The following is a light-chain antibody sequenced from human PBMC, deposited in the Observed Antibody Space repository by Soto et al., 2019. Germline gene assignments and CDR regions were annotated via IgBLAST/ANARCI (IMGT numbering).Light chain of an antibody. Sequence: EFVLTQSPATLSLSPGERATLSCRASQSVRSSLAWYQQKPDQAPRLLIYDASNKATGIPARFSGSGSGTDFTPTISILAPEDFAVYYCQQRSSWLLTFGGGTKVEIK. J-gene: IGKJ4*01. CDR2: DAS. CDR3: QQRSSWLLT. V-gene: IGKV3-11*01. CDR1: QSVRSS.